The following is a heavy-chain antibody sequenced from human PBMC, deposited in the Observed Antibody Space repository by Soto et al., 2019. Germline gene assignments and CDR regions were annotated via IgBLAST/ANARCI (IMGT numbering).Heavy chain of an antibody. V-gene: IGHV3-21*01. D-gene: IGHD3-3*01. Sequence: EVQLVESGGGLVKPGGSLRLSCAASGFTFSSYSMNWVRQAPGKGLEWVSSISSSSSYIYYADSVKGRFTISRDNAKNSLYLQMNSLRAEDTAVYYCASGVEHRYYFDYWGQGTLVTVSS. CDR1: GFTFSSYS. CDR3: ASGVEHRYYFDY. CDR2: ISSSSSYI. J-gene: IGHJ4*02.